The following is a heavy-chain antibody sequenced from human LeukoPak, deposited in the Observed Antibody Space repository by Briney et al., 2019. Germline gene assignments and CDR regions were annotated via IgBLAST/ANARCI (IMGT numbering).Heavy chain of an antibody. V-gene: IGHV3-48*01. J-gene: IGHJ6*03. CDR3: ARVDYSNYLLIYYYYYMDV. D-gene: IGHD4-11*01. CDR2: ISSSSSTI. CDR1: GFTFSSYS. Sequence: GGSLRLSCAASGFTFSSYSMNWVRQAPGKGLEWVSHISSSSSTIYYADSVKGRFTTSRDNAKNSLYLQMNSLRAEDTAVYYCARVDYSNYLLIYYYYYMDVWGKGTTVTVSS.